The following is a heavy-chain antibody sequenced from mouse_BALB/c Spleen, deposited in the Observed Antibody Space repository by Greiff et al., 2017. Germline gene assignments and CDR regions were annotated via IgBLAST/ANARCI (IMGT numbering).Heavy chain of an antibody. CDR3: ARERGNWYFDV. CDR1: GFSLTSYG. V-gene: IGHV2-9*02. Sequence: VKLVESGPGLVAPSQSLSITCTVSGFSLTSYGVHWVRQPPGKGLEWLGVIWAGGSTNYNSALMSRLSISKDNSKSQVFLKMNSLQTDDTAMYYCARERGNWYFDVWGAGTAVTVSS. CDR2: IWAGGST. J-gene: IGHJ1*01.